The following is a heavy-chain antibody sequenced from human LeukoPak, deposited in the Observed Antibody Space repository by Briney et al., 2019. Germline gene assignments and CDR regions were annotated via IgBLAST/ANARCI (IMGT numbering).Heavy chain of an antibody. Sequence: ASVKVSCKASGYTFTSYGISWVRQAPGQGLEWMGWISGYNGNTKYAQKVQGRVTMTTDTSTSTAYMELRSQRSDDTAVYYCARDTAGGAARQDFEYGGQETLVAVSS. V-gene: IGHV1-18*01. CDR2: ISGYNGNT. CDR3: ARDTAGGAARQDFEY. CDR1: GYTFTSYG. D-gene: IGHD6-6*01. J-gene: IGHJ4*02.